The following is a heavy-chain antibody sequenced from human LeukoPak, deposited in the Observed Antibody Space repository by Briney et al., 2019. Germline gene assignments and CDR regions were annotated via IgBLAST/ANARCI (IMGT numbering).Heavy chain of an antibody. CDR3: ARGSSDERTGTSYYYYYYMDV. D-gene: IGHD1-1*01. Sequence: SVKVSCKASGGTFSSYAISWVRQAPGQGLEWMGGIIPIFGTANYAQKFQGRVTITTDESTSTAYMELSSLRSEDTAVYYCARGSSDERTGTSYYYYYYMDVWGKGTTVTVSS. CDR1: GGTFSSYA. V-gene: IGHV1-69*05. CDR2: IIPIFGTA. J-gene: IGHJ6*03.